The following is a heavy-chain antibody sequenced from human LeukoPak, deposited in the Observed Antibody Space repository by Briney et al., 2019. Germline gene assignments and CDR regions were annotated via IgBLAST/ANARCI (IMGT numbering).Heavy chain of an antibody. CDR2: IYTDGST. D-gene: IGHD3-22*01. V-gene: IGHV3-53*01. CDR1: GFTVSSKY. Sequence: GGSLRLSCAASGFTVSSKYMSWVRQAPGKGLEWVSIIYTDGSTYYADSVEGRFTISRDSSKNTLYLQMNSLRAEDTAVYYCARVDYYDTSGYYFWGQGTLVTVSS. J-gene: IGHJ4*02. CDR3: ARVDYYDTSGYYF.